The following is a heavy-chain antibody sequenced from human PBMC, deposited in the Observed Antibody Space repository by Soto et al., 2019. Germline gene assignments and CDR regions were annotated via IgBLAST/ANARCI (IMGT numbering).Heavy chain of an antibody. CDR2: ISGSGGST. CDR3: AKDKVAPSGGIAHVWFDP. D-gene: IGHD2-15*01. Sequence: PGGSLRLSCAASGFTFSCYAMHWIRQAPGKGLEWVSVISGSGGSTYYADSVKGRFTISRDNSKNTLYLQMNSLRAEDTAVYYCAKDKVAPSGGIAHVWFDPWGQGTLVTVSS. CDR1: GFTFSCYA. J-gene: IGHJ5*02. V-gene: IGHV3-23*01.